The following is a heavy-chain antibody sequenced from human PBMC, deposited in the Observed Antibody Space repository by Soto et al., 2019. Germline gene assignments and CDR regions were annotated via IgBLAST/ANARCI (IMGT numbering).Heavy chain of an antibody. CDR3: AADRCLNGVCYLGWL. CDR1: GVTFSNAW. D-gene: IGHD2-8*01. Sequence: EVQLVESGGGLVKPGGSLRLSCAASGVTFSNAWMNWVRQAPGKGLEWVGRIKSKTDGGTTDYAAPVKGRFTISRDDSKNTLYLQMNSLETEDTAVYYCAADRCLNGVCYLGWLWGQGTLVTVS. V-gene: IGHV3-15*07. CDR2: IKSKTDGGTT. J-gene: IGHJ4*02.